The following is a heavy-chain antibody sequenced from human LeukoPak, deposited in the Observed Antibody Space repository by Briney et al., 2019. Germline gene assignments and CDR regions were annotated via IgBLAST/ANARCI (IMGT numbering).Heavy chain of an antibody. D-gene: IGHD5-18*01. J-gene: IGHJ4*02. CDR3: AKDFGSGYSYGDSFDY. Sequence: PGRSLRLSCAASGFTFDDYAMHWVRHAPGKGLEWVSGISWNSGIICYADSVKGRFTLSRDNAKNSLYLQMNSLRAEDTALYYCAKDFGSGYSYGDSFDYWGQGTLVTVSS. V-gene: IGHV3-9*01. CDR1: GFTFDDYA. CDR2: ISWNSGII.